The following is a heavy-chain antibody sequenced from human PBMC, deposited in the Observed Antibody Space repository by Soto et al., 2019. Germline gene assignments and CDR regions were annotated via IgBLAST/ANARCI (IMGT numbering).Heavy chain of an antibody. V-gene: IGHV4-59*01. CDR3: ARDSSLYYYDSSGHPGWFDP. J-gene: IGHJ5*02. Sequence: SETLSLTCTVSGGSISSYYWSWIRQPPGKGLEWIGYIYYSGSTNYNPSLKSRVTISVDTSKNQFSLKLSSVTAADTAVYYCARDSSLYYYDSSGHPGWFDPWGQGTLVTVSS. CDR2: IYYSGST. CDR1: GGSISSYY. D-gene: IGHD3-22*01.